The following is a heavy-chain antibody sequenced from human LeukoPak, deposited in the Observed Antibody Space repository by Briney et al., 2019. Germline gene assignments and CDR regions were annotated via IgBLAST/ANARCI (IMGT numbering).Heavy chain of an antibody. CDR2: IKQDGSEQ. CDR1: GFTFSHYY. Sequence: GGSLRLSCAASGFTFSHYYMSWVRQAPGKGLEWVANIKQDGSEQFYLDSVKGRFTISRDNAKNALYLQMHSLRVEDTAVYYCAREFIVVVPTTMDDASDIWGQGTMVTVSS. D-gene: IGHD2-2*01. J-gene: IGHJ3*02. CDR3: AREFIVVVPTTMDDASDI. V-gene: IGHV3-7*01.